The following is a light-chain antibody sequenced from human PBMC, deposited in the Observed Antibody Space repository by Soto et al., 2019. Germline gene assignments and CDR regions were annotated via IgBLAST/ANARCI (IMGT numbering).Light chain of an antibody. V-gene: IGKV1-12*01. CDR3: KQSKSFPLT. CDR1: QAIDRW. Sequence: DIQMTQSPSSLSASVGERVTITCRASQAIDRWLAWYQQKPGKAPKVLIYAASSLRSGVPSRFSGSGSGTDFSLTISSLQPEDLATYYCKQSKSFPLTFGGGTKVEIK. CDR2: AAS. J-gene: IGKJ4*01.